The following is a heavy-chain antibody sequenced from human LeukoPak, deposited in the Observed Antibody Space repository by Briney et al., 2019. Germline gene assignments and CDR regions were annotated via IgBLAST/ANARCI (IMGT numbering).Heavy chain of an antibody. V-gene: IGHV4-34*01. CDR3: ARDNSYGLVAFDI. J-gene: IGHJ3*02. CDR1: GGSFSGYY. CDR2: INHSGST. Sequence: SETLSLTCAVYGGSFSGYYWSWIRQPPGEGLEWIGEINHSGSTNYNPSLKSRVTISVDTSKNQFSLKLSSVTAADTAVYYCARDNSYGLVAFDIWGQGTMVTVSS. D-gene: IGHD5-18*01.